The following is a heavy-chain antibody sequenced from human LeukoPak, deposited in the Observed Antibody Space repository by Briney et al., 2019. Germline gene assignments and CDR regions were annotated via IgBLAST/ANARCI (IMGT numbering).Heavy chain of an antibody. V-gene: IGHV4-59*08. CDR1: GGSISSYY. J-gene: IGHJ4*02. D-gene: IGHD6-6*01. CDR2: IYYSGST. CDR3: ARGPIAARPGRYFDY. Sequence: PSETLSLTCTVSGGSISSYYWSLIRQPPGKGPEWIGYIYYSGSTNYIPSLKSRVTISVDKSKNQFYLKLSSVTAADTAVYYCARGPIAARPGRYFDYWGQGTLVSVSS.